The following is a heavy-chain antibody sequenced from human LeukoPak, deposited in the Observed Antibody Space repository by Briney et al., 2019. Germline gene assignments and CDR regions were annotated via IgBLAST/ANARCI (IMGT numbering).Heavy chain of an antibody. CDR1: GFTFSNYA. CDR2: ISDSGGRT. Sequence: PGGSLRLSCAASGFTFSNYAMTWVRQAPGKGLEWVSAISDSGGRTYYADSVKGRFSISRDNSKNTLSLQMNSLRAEDTAVYYCAKGGICRGGTCSGELDYWGQGNLVTVSS. D-gene: IGHD2-15*01. CDR3: AKGGICRGGTCSGELDY. V-gene: IGHV3-23*01. J-gene: IGHJ4*02.